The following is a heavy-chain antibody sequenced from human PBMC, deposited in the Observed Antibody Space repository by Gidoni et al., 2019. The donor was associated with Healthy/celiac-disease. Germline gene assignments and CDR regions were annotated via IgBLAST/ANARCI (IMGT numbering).Heavy chain of an antibody. Sequence: EVQLVESGGGLVQPGRYRRLSCAASGFTFDDYAMHWVRQAPGKGLEWVSGISWNSGNIGYADSVKGRFTISRDNAKNSLYLQMNSLRAEDTALYYCAKDLAARGKDYYYGMDVWGQGTTVTVSS. D-gene: IGHD6-6*01. CDR3: AKDLAARGKDYYYGMDV. J-gene: IGHJ6*02. V-gene: IGHV3-9*01. CDR1: GFTFDDYA. CDR2: ISWNSGNI.